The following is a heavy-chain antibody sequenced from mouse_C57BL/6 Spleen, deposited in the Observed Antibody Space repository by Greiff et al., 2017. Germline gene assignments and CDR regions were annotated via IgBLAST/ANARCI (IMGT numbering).Heavy chain of an antibody. V-gene: IGHV5-6*01. CDR1: GFTFSSYG. Sequence: EVKVVESGGDLVKPGGSLKLSCAASGFTFSSYGMSWVRQTPDQRLEWVATISSGGSYTYYPDSVKGRFTFSRDNAKNTLYLQMSSLTSEDTAVYYCARQGAQATNYFDYWGQGTTLTVSS. CDR3: ARQGAQATNYFDY. J-gene: IGHJ2*01. CDR2: ISSGGSYT. D-gene: IGHD3-2*02.